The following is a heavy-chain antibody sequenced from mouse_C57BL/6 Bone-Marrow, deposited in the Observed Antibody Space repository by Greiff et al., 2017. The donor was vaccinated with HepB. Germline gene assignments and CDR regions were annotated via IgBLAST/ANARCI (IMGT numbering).Heavy chain of an antibody. CDR1: GYTFTSYG. CDR2: IYPRSGNT. Sequence: VQRVESGAELARPGASVKLSCKASGYTFTSYGISWVKQRTGQGLEWIGEIYPRSGNTYYNEKFKGKATLTADKSSSTAYMELRSLTSEDSAVYFCARWGYGYYFDYWGQGTTLTVSS. D-gene: IGHD1-1*01. CDR3: ARWGYGYYFDY. J-gene: IGHJ2*01. V-gene: IGHV1-81*01.